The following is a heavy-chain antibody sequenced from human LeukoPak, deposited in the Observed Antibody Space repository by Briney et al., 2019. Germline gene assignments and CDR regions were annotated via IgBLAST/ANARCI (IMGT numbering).Heavy chain of an antibody. D-gene: IGHD6-13*01. Sequence: GESLKISCKGSGYSFTSYWIGWVRQMPGKGLEWMGIIYPGDSDTRYSPSFQGQVTISADKSISTAYLQWSSLKASDTAMYYCARLSGFTSSWYTEYFQHWGQGTLVTVCS. CDR1: GYSFTSYW. J-gene: IGHJ1*01. CDR2: IYPGDSDT. CDR3: ARLSGFTSSWYTEYFQH. V-gene: IGHV5-51*01.